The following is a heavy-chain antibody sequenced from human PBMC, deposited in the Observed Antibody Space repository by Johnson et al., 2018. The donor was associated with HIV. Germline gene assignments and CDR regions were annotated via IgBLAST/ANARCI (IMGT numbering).Heavy chain of an antibody. CDR1: GFTFSSYA. V-gene: IGHV3-30-3*01. J-gene: IGHJ3*02. Sequence: QVQLVESGGVVVQPGGSLRLSCAVSGFTFSSYAMHWVRQAPGKGLEWVAVISYDGSNKYYADSVKGRFTISRDNSKNTLYLQMNSLRAEDTAVYYCARDATYYYDSIGYHDAFDIWGQGTMVTVSS. D-gene: IGHD3-22*01. CDR3: ARDATYYYDSIGYHDAFDI. CDR2: ISYDGSNK.